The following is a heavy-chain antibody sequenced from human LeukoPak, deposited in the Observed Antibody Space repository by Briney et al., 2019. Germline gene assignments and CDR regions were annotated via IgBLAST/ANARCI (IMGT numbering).Heavy chain of an antibody. J-gene: IGHJ4*02. V-gene: IGHV4-39*01. CDR3: ARRLGSSADGILKYYFNY. CDR1: GVSIISSNYY. CDR2: VFYTGNT. D-gene: IGHD6-13*01. Sequence: SETLSLTCTVSGVSIISSNYYWGWFRQPPGKSLEWIASVFYTGNTRHNPSLKSRVTISVDTSKNEFSLNLSSVTAEDTAVYYCARRLGSSADGILKYYFNYWGQGTLVTVSS.